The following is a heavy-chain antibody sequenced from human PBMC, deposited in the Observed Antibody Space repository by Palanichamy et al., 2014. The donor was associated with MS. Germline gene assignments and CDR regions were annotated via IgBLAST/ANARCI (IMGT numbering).Heavy chain of an antibody. CDR1: GFTFSSYA. D-gene: IGHD5-12*01. J-gene: IGHJ5*02. V-gene: IGHV3-30-3*01. Sequence: QVQLVESGGGVVQPGRSLRLSCAASGFTFSSYAMHWVRQAPGKGLEWVAVISYDGSNKYYADSVKGRFTISRDNSKNTLYLQMNSLRAEDTAVYYCARDRDSGYDLVPWFDPWGQGTLVTVSS. CDR3: ARDRDSGYDLVPWFDP. CDR2: ISYDGSNK.